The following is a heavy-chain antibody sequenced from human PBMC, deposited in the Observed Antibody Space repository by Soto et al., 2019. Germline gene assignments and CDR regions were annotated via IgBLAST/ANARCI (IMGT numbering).Heavy chain of an antibody. J-gene: IGHJ4*02. Sequence: GGSLRLSCAASGFTFSSYAMHWVRQAPGKGLEWVAVMSYDGSNKYYADSVKGRFTISRDNSKNTLYLQMNSLRAEDTAVYYCARDQIAVAGFDYWGQGTLVTVS. CDR3: ARDQIAVAGFDY. D-gene: IGHD6-19*01. CDR1: GFTFSSYA. CDR2: MSYDGSNK. V-gene: IGHV3-30-3*01.